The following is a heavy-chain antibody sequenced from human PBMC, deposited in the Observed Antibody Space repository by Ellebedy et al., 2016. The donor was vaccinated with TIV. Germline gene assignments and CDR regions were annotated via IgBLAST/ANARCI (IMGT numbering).Heavy chain of an antibody. V-gene: IGHV4-34*01. CDR2: NNHFGGT. J-gene: IGHJ4*02. Sequence: MPSETLSLTCGVYGGSFSGFYWSWIRQPPGKGPAWIGENNHFGGTNYNPSLKRRVTISIETSKNQFSLTLTSVSAADTAVYYCARGRRSSSWYLVYWGQGTLVTVSS. D-gene: IGHD6-13*01. CDR3: ARGRRSSSWYLVY. CDR1: GGSFSGFY.